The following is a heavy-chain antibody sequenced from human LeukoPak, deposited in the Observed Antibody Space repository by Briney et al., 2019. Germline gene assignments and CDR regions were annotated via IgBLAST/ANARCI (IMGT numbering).Heavy chain of an antibody. J-gene: IGHJ4*02. V-gene: IGHV3-11*01. CDR3: ARDPSGYISGWARRALDY. CDR2: ISNTGSTI. D-gene: IGHD6-19*01. CDR1: GFTFSDYY. Sequence: GGSLRLSCAASGFTFSDYYMSWIRQAPGNGLEWISYISNTGSTIFYADSVKGRFTISRDNAKNSLNLQLNSLRDEDTAVHYCARDPSGYISGWARRALDYWGQGTPVTVSS.